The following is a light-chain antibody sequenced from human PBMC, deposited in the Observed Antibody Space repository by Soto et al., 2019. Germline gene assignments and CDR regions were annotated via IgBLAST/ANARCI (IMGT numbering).Light chain of an antibody. J-gene: IGKJ1*01. Sequence: DIQMTQSPSTLSASVGDRITMTCRASQSISSWLAWYQQKPGKAPNVLIYKASSLESGVPSRFSGSGSGTEFTLTISSLQPDDLATYYCQQYKTYSRTFGQGTKVEIK. V-gene: IGKV1-5*03. CDR1: QSISSW. CDR3: QQYKTYSRT. CDR2: KAS.